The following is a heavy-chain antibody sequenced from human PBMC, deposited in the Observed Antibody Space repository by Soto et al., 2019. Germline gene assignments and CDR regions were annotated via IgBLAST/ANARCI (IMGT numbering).Heavy chain of an antibody. CDR3: AAQEVGGSYAYTFDP. J-gene: IGHJ5*02. CDR1: GGSITSSSYY. V-gene: IGHV4-39*01. Sequence: QLHLRESGPGLVKPSETLSLTCTVSGGSITSSSYYWGWIRQPPGKGLEWIGSIYYSGRTYYNPSLKSRVTIPVDTSKNQFSLNLSSVTAADTALYSCAAQEVGGSYAYTFDPWGQGTLVTVSS. D-gene: IGHD1-26*01. CDR2: IYYSGRT.